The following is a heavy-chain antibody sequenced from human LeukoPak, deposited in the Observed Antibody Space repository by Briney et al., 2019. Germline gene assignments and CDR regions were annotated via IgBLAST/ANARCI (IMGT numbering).Heavy chain of an antibody. J-gene: IGHJ4*02. CDR3: AGSGSYYYFEY. D-gene: IGHD1-26*01. CDR2: IYYSGST. Sequence: SETLSLTCTVSGGSIGSYYWIWIRQPPGKGLEWIGYIYYSGSTNYNPSLKSRVTISIDTSKNQFSLKLNSVTAADTAVYYCAGSGSYYYFEYWGQGALVTVST. V-gene: IGHV4-59*01. CDR1: GGSIGSYY.